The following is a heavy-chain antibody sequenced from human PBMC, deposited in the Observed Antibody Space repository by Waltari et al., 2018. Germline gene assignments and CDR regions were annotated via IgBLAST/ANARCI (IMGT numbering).Heavy chain of an antibody. V-gene: IGHV3-30*18. D-gene: IGHD3-3*01. J-gene: IGHJ4*02. CDR1: GFTFSSYG. CDR3: AKDRSVLRFLEWLLTYYFDY. CDR2: ISYDGSNK. Sequence: QVQLVESGGGVVQPGRSLRLSCAASGFTFSSYGMHWVRQAPGKGLGWVAVISYDGSNKDYADSVKGRFTISRDNSKNTLYLQMNSLRAEDTAVYYCAKDRSVLRFLEWLLTYYFDYWGQGTLVTVSS.